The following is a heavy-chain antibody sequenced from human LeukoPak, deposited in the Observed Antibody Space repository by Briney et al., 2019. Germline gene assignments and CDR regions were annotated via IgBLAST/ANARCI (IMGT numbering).Heavy chain of an antibody. Sequence: ASVKVSCKASGYTFTGYYMHWVRQAPGQGLEWMGWINPNSGGTNYAQKFQGRVTMTRDTSISTAYMELNRLRSDDTAVYYCARGGASSWYGNNWFDPWGQGTLVTVSS. J-gene: IGHJ5*02. CDR1: GYTFTGYY. CDR3: ARGGASSWYGNNWFDP. CDR2: INPNSGGT. D-gene: IGHD6-13*01. V-gene: IGHV1-2*02.